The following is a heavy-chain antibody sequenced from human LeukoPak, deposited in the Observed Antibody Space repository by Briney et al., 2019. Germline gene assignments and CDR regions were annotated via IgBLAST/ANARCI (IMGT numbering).Heavy chain of an antibody. CDR2: IHPADSDT. CDR3: ARPSSLYGGTSEDY. J-gene: IGHJ4*02. CDR1: GYSFTSYW. V-gene: IGHV5-51*01. Sequence: GESLKISCKGSGYSFTSYWIGWVRQTPGKGLEWMGIIHPADSDTRYSPSLDGQVTISADKSVSTTYLQWSSLQASDTAMYYCARPSSLYGGTSEDYWGQGTLVTVSS. D-gene: IGHD4-23*01.